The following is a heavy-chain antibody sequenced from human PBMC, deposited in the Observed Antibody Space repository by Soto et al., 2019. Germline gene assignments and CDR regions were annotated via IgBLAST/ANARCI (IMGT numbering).Heavy chain of an antibody. CDR2: INPNSGGT. D-gene: IGHD2-8*02. CDR1: GYTFTGYY. J-gene: IGHJ6*02. V-gene: IGHV1-2*02. CDR3: ARDTVIHYYYYGMDV. Sequence: QVQLVQSGAEVKKPGASVKVSCKASGYTFTGYYMHWVRQAPGQGLEWMGWINPNSGGTNYAQKFQGRVTMTRDTSISTAYMELSRLRSDDTAVYYCARDTVIHYYYYGMDVWGQGTTVTVSS.